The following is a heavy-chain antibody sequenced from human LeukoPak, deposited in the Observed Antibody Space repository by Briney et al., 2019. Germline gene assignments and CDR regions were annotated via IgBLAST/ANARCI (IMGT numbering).Heavy chain of an antibody. Sequence: SVTLSCKASRGTLSSYAISWVRQAPGQGLEWMLEIIPIFGTANYAQKFQGRVTITTDESTSTAYIELSSLRSEDTAVYYSARHTGSLADTEYYSDYWDEGKLVTVSS. J-gene: IGHJ4*02. CDR1: RGTLSSYA. CDR3: ARHTGSLADTEYYSDY. V-gene: IGHV1-69*05. CDR2: IIPIFGTA. D-gene: IGHD1-1*01.